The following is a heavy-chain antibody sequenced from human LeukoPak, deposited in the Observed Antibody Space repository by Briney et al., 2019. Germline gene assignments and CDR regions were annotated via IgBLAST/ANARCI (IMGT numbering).Heavy chain of an antibody. CDR2: IRSKTDGGTT. CDR3: TTGLAAAGYYHGLDV. Sequence: GGSLRLSCAASGFTFSNAYMSWVRQAPGKGLEWVGHIRSKTDGGTTDYAAPVKGRFTISRDDSKTTLYLQMNSLKTEDTAVYYCTTGLAAAGYYHGLDVWGQGTTVTVSS. V-gene: IGHV3-15*01. J-gene: IGHJ6*02. CDR1: GFTFSNAY. D-gene: IGHD6-13*01.